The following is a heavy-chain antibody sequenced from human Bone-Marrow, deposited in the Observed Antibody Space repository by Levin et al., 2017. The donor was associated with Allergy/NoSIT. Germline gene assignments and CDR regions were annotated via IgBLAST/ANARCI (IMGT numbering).Heavy chain of an antibody. CDR1: GYTFTNYY. D-gene: IGHD3-3*02. CDR3: AKNDVAAFTGLGY. J-gene: IGHJ4*02. Sequence: KISCKASGYTFTNYYIHWVRQAPGQGLEWMGMINPSCGDTTYAQNFQGRVTMTRDTSTSTVYMELISLRSDDTAIYYCAKNDVAAFTGLGYWGQGTLVTVSS. V-gene: IGHV1-46*03. CDR2: INPSCGDT.